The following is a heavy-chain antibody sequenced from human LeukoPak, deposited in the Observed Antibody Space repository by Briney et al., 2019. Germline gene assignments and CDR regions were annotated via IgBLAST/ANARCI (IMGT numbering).Heavy chain of an antibody. CDR1: GGSISSYY. J-gene: IGHJ4*02. CDR3: ARGLTYYYDILTVYYFDY. V-gene: IGHV4-59*01. D-gene: IGHD3-9*01. CDR2: IYYSGST. Sequence: SETLSLTCTVSGGSISSYYWSWIRQPPGKGLEWLGYIYYSGSTNYNPSLKSRVTISVDTSKNQFSLKLSSVTAADTAVYYCARGLTYYYDILTVYYFDYWGQGTLVTVSS.